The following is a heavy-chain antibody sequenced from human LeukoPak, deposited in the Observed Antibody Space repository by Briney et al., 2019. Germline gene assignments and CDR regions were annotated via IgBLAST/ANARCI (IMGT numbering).Heavy chain of an antibody. CDR2: IYYSGST. Sequence: SETLSLTCTVSGGSISSYYWSWIRQPPGKGLEWIGYIYYSGSTNYNPSLKSRVTISVDTSKNQFSLKLISVTAADTVVYYCGRDDSMAIDYWGQGTLVTDSS. V-gene: IGHV4-59*12. CDR3: GRDDSMAIDY. J-gene: IGHJ4*02. CDR1: GGSISSYY. D-gene: IGHD2-15*01.